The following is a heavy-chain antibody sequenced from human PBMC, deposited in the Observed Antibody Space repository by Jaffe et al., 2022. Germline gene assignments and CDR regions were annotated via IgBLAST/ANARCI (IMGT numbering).Heavy chain of an antibody. V-gene: IGHV3-74*01. Sequence: EVQLVESGGGLVQPGGSLRLSCAASGFALRTYWMHWVRQGPGKGPFWVARLHSDGTTKDYADSVKGRLFISRDNAKNTLTLQMNSLRGDDTAVYFCVRENIVDSPGTFDIWGQGTTVIVSS. CDR2: LHSDGTTK. J-gene: IGHJ3*02. D-gene: IGHD5-12*01. CDR1: GFALRTYW. CDR3: VRENIVDSPGTFDI.